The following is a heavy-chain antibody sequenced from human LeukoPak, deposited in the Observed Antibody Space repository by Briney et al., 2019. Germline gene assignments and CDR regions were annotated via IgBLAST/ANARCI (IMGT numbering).Heavy chain of an antibody. J-gene: IGHJ6*04. V-gene: IGHV3-15*01. D-gene: IGHD3-10*01. Sequence: GGSLKLSCAASGFTFSNAWMSWVRQAPGKGLEWVGRIKSKTDGGTTDYAAPVKGRFTISRDDSKNTLCLQMNSLKTEDTAVYYCTTDGRVWRGSGSYYYYGMDVWGKGTTVTISS. CDR3: TTDGRVWRGSGSYYYYGMDV. CDR2: IKSKTDGGTT. CDR1: GFTFSNAW.